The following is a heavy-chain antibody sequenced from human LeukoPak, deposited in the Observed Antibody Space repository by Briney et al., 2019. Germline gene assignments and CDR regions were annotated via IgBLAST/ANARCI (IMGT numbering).Heavy chain of an antibody. D-gene: IGHD1-7*01. CDR3: TREKEDRNWNYVNYYGMDV. CDR2: IRSKAYGGTT. V-gene: IGHV3-49*03. J-gene: IGHJ6*02. CDR1: GFTFGDYA. Sequence: PGGSLRLSCTASGFTFGDYAMSWLRQAPGKGLEWVGFIRSKAYGGTTEYAASVKGRFTISRDDSKSIAYLQMNSLKTEDTAVYYCTREKEDRNWNYVNYYGMDVWGQGTTVTVSS.